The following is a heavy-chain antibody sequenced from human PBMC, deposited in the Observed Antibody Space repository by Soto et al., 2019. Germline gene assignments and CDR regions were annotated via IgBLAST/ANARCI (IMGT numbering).Heavy chain of an antibody. CDR2: IKSKTDGGTT. D-gene: IGHD1-7*01. CDR1: GFTFSNAW. Sequence: EVQLVESGGGLVKPGGSLRLSCAASGFTFSNAWMNWVRQAPGKGLEWVGRIKSKTDGGTTDYAAPVKGRFTISRDDSKNTLYLQVNSLKTEDTAVYYCTTGITGTTGYYYYGMDVWGQGTTVTVSS. CDR3: TTGITGTTGYYYYGMDV. J-gene: IGHJ6*02. V-gene: IGHV3-15*07.